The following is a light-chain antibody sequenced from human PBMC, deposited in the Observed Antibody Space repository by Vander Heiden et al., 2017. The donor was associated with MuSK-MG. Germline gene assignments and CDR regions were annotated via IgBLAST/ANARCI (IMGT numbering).Light chain of an antibody. CDR1: QDISNY. CDR3: QQDDNLPLT. Sequence: DIQMTQSPSSLSASVGDRVTITCQASQDISNYLNWYQQKPGKAPKLLIYDASNLETGVPSTFSGSGSGTDFTFTISSLQPEDIATYYCQQDDNLPLTFGGGTKVXIK. CDR2: DAS. V-gene: IGKV1-33*01. J-gene: IGKJ4*01.